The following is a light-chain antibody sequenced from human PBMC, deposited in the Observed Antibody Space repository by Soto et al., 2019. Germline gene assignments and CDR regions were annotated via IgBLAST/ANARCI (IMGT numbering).Light chain of an antibody. Sequence: EIVLTQSPGTLSLSPGERATLACRASQSISSSYLAWYQQTPGQAPRLLIYAASRRATGIPDRFSGSGSGTDFTLTISRLEPEDFAVYYCQQYGSSSYTFGQGTQLEIK. CDR1: QSISSSY. CDR3: QQYGSSSYT. J-gene: IGKJ2*01. V-gene: IGKV3-20*01. CDR2: AAS.